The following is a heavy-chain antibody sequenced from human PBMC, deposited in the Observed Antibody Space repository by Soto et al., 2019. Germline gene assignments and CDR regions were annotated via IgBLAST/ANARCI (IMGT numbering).Heavy chain of an antibody. CDR1: GYTFTGYY. CDR2: INPNSGGT. D-gene: IGHD6-19*01. CDR3: ARVPRAVAGTFDY. J-gene: IGHJ4*02. V-gene: IGHV1-2*02. Sequence: GASVKVSCKASGYTFTGYYMHWVRQAPGQGHEWMGWINPNSGGTNYAQKFQGRVTMTRDTSISTAYMELSRLRSDDTAVYYCARVPRAVAGTFDYWGQGTLVTVSS.